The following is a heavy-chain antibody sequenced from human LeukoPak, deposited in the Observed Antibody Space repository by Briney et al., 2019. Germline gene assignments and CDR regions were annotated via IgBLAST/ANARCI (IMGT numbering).Heavy chain of an antibody. Sequence: ASVKVSCKAYGFTFTDFYMHWVRQAPGQGLEWMGWINLNSGGTNYAQNFQGRVTMTRDTSINTAYMELSRLKSDDTAIYYCARESGLRGGGFDPWGQGTLVTVSS. D-gene: IGHD5-12*01. V-gene: IGHV1-2*02. J-gene: IGHJ5*02. CDR1: GFTFTDFY. CDR3: ARESGLRGGGFDP. CDR2: INLNSGGT.